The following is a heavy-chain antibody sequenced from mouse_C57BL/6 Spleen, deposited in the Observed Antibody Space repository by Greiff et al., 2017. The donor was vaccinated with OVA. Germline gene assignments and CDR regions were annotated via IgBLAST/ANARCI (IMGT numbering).Heavy chain of an antibody. V-gene: IGHV2-5*01. CDR3: AKTNYYGSLYYAMDY. D-gene: IGHD1-1*01. CDR2: IWRGGST. CDR1: GFSLTSYG. J-gene: IGHJ4*01. Sequence: VQLQQSGPGLVQPSQSLSITCTVSGFSLTSYGVHWVRQSPGKGLEWLGVIWRGGSTDYNAAFMSRLSITKDNSKSQVFFKMNSLQADDTAIYDGAKTNYYGSLYYAMDYWGQGTSVTVSS.